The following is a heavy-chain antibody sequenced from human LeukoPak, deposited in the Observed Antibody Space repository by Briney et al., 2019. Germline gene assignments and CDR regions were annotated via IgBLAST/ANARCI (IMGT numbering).Heavy chain of an antibody. Sequence: ESLKISCKGSGYSFPSYWIAWVRQMPGKGLEWMGIIHPGDSDIRYSPSFQGQVAISADKSINTAYLQWSSLKASDTAVYYCARQDGGAQFYFDYWGQGNLVTVSS. J-gene: IGHJ4*02. V-gene: IGHV5-51*01. CDR1: GYSFPSYW. CDR3: ARQDGGAQFYFDY. CDR2: IHPGDSDI. D-gene: IGHD3-10*01.